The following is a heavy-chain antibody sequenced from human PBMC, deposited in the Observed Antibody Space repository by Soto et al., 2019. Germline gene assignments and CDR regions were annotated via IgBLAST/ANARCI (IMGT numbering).Heavy chain of an antibody. CDR1: GFTFSSYG. D-gene: IGHD6-13*01. CDR3: AKDREQLVRDGMDV. Sequence: QTGGSLRLSCAASGFTFSSYGMHWVRQAPGKGLEWVAVISYDGSNKYYADSVKGRFTISRDNSKNTLYLQMNSLRAEDTAVYYCAKDREQLVRDGMDVWGQGTTVTVSS. V-gene: IGHV3-30*18. CDR2: ISYDGSNK. J-gene: IGHJ6*02.